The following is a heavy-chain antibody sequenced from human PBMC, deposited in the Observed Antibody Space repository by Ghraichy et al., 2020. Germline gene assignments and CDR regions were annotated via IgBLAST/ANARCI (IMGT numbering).Heavy chain of an antibody. CDR1: GFTFSSYA. V-gene: IGHV3-30*04. D-gene: IGHD2-2*01. CDR3: AREGIVVVPADPQRYYYYGMDV. Sequence: GALRLSCAASGFTFSSYAMHWVRQAPGKGLEWVAVISYDGSNKYYADSVKGRFTISRDNSKNTLYLQMNNLRAEDTAVYYCAREGIVVVPADPQRYYYYGMDVWGQGTTVTVSS. J-gene: IGHJ6*02. CDR2: ISYDGSNK.